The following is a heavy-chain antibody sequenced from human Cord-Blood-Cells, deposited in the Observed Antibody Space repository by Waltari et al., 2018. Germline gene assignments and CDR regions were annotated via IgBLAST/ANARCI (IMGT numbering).Heavy chain of an antibody. CDR1: GGSFSGYY. CDR3: ARHVYCSSTSCYMDAFDI. V-gene: IGHV4-34*01. Sequence: QVQLQQWGAGLLKPSETLSLTCAVYGGSFSGYYWSWIRQPPGKGLEWIGEINHSGSTNYNPSLKSRFTISVDTSKNQFSLELSSVTAADTAVYYCARHVYCSSTSCYMDAFDIWGQGTMVTVSS. J-gene: IGHJ3*02. CDR2: INHSGST. D-gene: IGHD2-2*02.